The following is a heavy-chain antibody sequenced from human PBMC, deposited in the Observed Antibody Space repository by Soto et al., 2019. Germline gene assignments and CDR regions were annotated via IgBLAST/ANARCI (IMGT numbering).Heavy chain of an antibody. CDR1: GYTFNGYY. CDR3: AIFNGYSSGWDLDAFDI. V-gene: IGHV1-2*04. D-gene: IGHD6-19*01. J-gene: IGHJ3*02. CDR2: INPNSGGT. Sequence: GASLKVSCKASGYTFNGYYMHWVRQAPGQGLEWMGWINPNSGGTNYAQKFQGWVTMTRDTSISTAYMELSRLRSDDTAVYYCAIFNGYSSGWDLDAFDIWGQGTMVTVSS.